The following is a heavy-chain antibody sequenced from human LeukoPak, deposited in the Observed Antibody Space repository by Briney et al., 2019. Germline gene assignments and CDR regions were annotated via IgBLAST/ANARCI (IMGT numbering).Heavy chain of an antibody. J-gene: IGHJ4*02. Sequence: SETLSLTCTVSGGSISTYYWSWIRQPPGKGLEWIGYIHYSGTTNYNPSLKSRVTISVDTSKNQFSLKLSSVTAADTAVYYCARSQQWLVLDYWGQGTLVTVSS. CDR3: ARSQQWLVLDY. CDR2: IHYSGTT. V-gene: IGHV4-59*08. D-gene: IGHD6-19*01. CDR1: GGSISTYY.